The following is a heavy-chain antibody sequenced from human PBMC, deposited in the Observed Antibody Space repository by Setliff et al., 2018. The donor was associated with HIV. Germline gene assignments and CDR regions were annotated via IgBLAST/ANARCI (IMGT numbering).Heavy chain of an antibody. V-gene: IGHV4-34*01. Sequence: NPSETLSLTCAVYGGSFSGYYWSWIRQSPGKGLEWIGEINHSGSTKYNPSLKSRVTISVDTSKNQFSLKLSSVTAADTAVYYCARGTAYYNFWSGYSQDYYYYMDVWGKGTTVTVS. D-gene: IGHD3-3*01. CDR3: ARGTAYYNFWSGYSQDYYYYMDV. CDR2: INHSGST. CDR1: GGSFSGYY. J-gene: IGHJ6*03.